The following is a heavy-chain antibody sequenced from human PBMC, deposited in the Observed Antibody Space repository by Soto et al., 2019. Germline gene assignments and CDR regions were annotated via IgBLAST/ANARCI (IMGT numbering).Heavy chain of an antibody. CDR2: IDYSGST. CDR3: ASQPPSTLAALDY. CDR1: GGSISSGDYY. Sequence: QVQLQESGPGLVKPSQTLSLTCTVSGGSISSGDYYWSWIRQPPGRGLEWIGYIDYSGSTYYNPSLKSRVTISVDTSKNQFSLKLSSVTAADTAVYYCASQPPSTLAALDYWGQGTLVTVSS. J-gene: IGHJ4*02. D-gene: IGHD6-13*01. V-gene: IGHV4-30-4*01.